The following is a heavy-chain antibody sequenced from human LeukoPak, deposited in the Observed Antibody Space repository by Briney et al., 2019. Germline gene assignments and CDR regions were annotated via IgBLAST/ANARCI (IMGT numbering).Heavy chain of an antibody. Sequence: ASVKVSCKASGYTFTGYYMHWVRQAPGQGLEWMGWINPNSGGTNYAQKFQDRVTMTRATSISTTYMELSSLRSDDTAVYYCARGATYQLLYDFDYWGQGTLVTVSS. V-gene: IGHV1-2*02. D-gene: IGHD2-2*02. J-gene: IGHJ4*02. CDR1: GYTFTGYY. CDR2: INPNSGGT. CDR3: ARGATYQLLYDFDY.